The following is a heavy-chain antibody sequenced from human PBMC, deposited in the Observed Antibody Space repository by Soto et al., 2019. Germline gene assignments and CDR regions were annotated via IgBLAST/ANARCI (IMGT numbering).Heavy chain of an antibody. CDR3: AGGMAGLDV. V-gene: IGHV3-74*01. Sequence: EVQLVESGGGLVQPGGSLRLSCAASGLSFNIYWMHWVRQVPGKGLVWLARINSDGSHTIYVDSVKGRFTISRDNAKCTVFLQMYSLRDEDTGVYYCAGGMAGLDVWVQGTTVTVSS. CDR1: GLSFNIYW. CDR2: INSDGSHT. J-gene: IGHJ6*02.